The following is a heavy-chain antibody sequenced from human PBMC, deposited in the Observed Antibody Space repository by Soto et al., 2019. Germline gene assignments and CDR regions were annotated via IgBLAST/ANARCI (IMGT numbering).Heavy chain of an antibody. CDR3: ARDPKTSGGQHWAFNYFDS. V-gene: IGHV3-30-3*01. Sequence: PVGSLRLSCAASGFSFSISPMHWVRQAPGKGPEWVALISHDGTNKFYADSVKGRFTISRDNSKSTLYLQVDSLRPEDAAVYYCARDPKTSGGQHWAFNYFDSWGQGTLVTVSS. D-gene: IGHD7-27*01. J-gene: IGHJ4*02. CDR2: ISHDGTNK. CDR1: GFSFSISP.